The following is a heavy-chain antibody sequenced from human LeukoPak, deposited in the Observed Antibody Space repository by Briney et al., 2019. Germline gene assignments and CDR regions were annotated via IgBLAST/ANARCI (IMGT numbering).Heavy chain of an antibody. J-gene: IGHJ3*02. D-gene: IGHD2-15*01. CDR1: GFTFSSYG. V-gene: IGHV3-30*18. CDR2: ISYDGSNK. CDR3: AKKIAVWGYCSGGSCYSGAFDI. Sequence: DPGGSLRLSCAASGFTFSSYGMPWVRQAPGKGLEWVAVISYDGSNKYYADSVKGRFTISRDNSKNTLYLQMNSLRAEDTAVYYCAKKIAVWGYCSGGSCYSGAFDIWGQGTMVTVSS.